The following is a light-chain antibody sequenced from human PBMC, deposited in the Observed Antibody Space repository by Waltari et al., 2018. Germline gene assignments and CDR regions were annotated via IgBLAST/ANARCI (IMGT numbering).Light chain of an antibody. CDR2: EVN. J-gene: IGLJ3*02. CDR3: SSYAGSNHLV. V-gene: IGLV2-8*01. CDR1: SSDVGGYNY. Sequence: QSALTQPPSASGSPGQSVTISCPGTSSDVGGYNYVSWYQHPPGKAPNPMVYEVNKRPSGVPDRFSGSKSGNTASLTVSGLQAEDESDYYCSSYAGSNHLVFGGGTKLTVL.